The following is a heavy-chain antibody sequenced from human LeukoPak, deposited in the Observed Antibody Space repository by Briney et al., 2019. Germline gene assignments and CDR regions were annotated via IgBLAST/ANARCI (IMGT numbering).Heavy chain of an antibody. D-gene: IGHD6-19*01. CDR3: AKDDHGGSGWRDYYDY. V-gene: IGHV3-23*01. CDR2: ISGSGGST. CDR1: GFTFSTYA. J-gene: IGHJ4*02. Sequence: GGSLRLPCAASGFTFSTYAMSWVRQAPGKGLEWVSAISGSGGSTYYADSVKGRFTISRDNSRNTLSLQMNSLRAEDTAVYYCAKDDHGGSGWRDYYDYWGQGTLVTVSS.